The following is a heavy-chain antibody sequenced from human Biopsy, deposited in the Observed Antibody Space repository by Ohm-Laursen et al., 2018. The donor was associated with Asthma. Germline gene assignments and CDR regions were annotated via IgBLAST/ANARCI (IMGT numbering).Heavy chain of an antibody. J-gene: IGHJ4*02. CDR1: YGSITSGGYY. CDR2: IYYSGST. V-gene: IGHV4-31*03. CDR3: ARAQDYYDSRGYYRSFDY. D-gene: IGHD3-22*01. Sequence: SQTLSLTCTVSYGSITSGGYYWTWIRQHPGKGLEWIGFIYYSGSTYYNPSFKSRVSISIDTSKNQFSLKLSSVTAADTAVYYCARAQDYYDSRGYYRSFDYWGQGTLVTVSS.